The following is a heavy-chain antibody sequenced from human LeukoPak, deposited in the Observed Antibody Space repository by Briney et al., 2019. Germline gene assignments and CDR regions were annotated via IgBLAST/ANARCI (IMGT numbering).Heavy chain of an antibody. Sequence: GGSLRLSCIGSGFTFRSHAMSWVRQAPEKGLEFVSGIYENGGTTYYADSVKGRFSISRDNSKNTLYLQMDSLRGEDTAVYYCAKDFRIGYSAHFDYWGQGALVTVS. CDR2: IYENGGTT. CDR1: GFTFRSHA. D-gene: IGHD2-21*01. V-gene: IGHV3-23*01. J-gene: IGHJ4*02. CDR3: AKDFRIGYSAHFDY.